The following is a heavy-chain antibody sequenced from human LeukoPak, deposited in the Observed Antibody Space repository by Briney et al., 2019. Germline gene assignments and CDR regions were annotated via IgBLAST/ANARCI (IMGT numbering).Heavy chain of an antibody. CDR3: ARGATVTTYDY. CDR1: GYAFTSYG. V-gene: IGHV1-18*01. D-gene: IGHD4-17*01. Sequence: ASVKVSCKASGYAFTSYGISRVRQAPGQGLEWMGWISAYNGNTNYAQNLQGRVTMTTDTSTSTAYMELRSLRSDDTAVYYCARGATVTTYDYWGQGTLVTVSS. J-gene: IGHJ4*02. CDR2: ISAYNGNT.